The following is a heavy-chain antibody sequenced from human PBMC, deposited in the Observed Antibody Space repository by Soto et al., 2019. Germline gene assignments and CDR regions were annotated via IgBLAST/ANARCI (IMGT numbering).Heavy chain of an antibody. V-gene: IGHV3-23*01. CDR2: LSDRGISI. CDR1: GFTFSSHA. D-gene: IGHD6-13*01. CDR3: AKVSSSWYAGFFDL. J-gene: IGHJ4*02. Sequence: EVQLLESGGGLVQPGGSLRLSCTASGFTFSSHAMTWGRQAPGKGLEWVSGLSDRGISIYYADSVKDRLTISRDNSKNTLYLQIHTLRAEDTAVYYCAKVSSSWYAGFFDLWGQGTLVTVSS.